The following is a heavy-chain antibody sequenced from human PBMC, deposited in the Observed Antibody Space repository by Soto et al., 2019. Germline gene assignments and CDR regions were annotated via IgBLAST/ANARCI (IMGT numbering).Heavy chain of an antibody. V-gene: IGHV3-7*01. CDR2: IKQDGSEK. D-gene: IGHD1-26*01. CDR1: GFTFSSYW. CDR3: ARDPSRGSDWARYLDL. J-gene: IGHJ2*01. Sequence: GGSLRLSCAASGFTFSSYWMSWVRQAPGKGLEWVANIKQDGSEKYYVDSVKGRFTISRDNAKNSLYLQMNSLRAEDTAVYYCARDPSRGSDWARYLDLWGRGTLVTVSS.